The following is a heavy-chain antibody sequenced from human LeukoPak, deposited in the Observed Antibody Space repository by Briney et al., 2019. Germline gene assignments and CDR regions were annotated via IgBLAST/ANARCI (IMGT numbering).Heavy chain of an antibody. CDR3: ARSITLARVDV. D-gene: IGHD3-10*01. J-gene: IGHJ3*01. V-gene: IGHV3-53*01. CDR2: INPRGTT. CDR1: GLTVSSYS. Sequence: GGSLRLSCAASGLTVSSYSMSSVRQAPGKGLEWVSLINPRGTTYYTDSVRGRFTISRDNSEHALYLQMNSLRAEDTAVYYCARSITLARVDVWGQGTMVTVSS.